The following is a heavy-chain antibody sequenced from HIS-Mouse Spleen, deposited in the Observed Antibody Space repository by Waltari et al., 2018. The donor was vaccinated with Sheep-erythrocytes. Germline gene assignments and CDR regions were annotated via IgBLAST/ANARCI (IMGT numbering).Heavy chain of an antibody. V-gene: IGHV3-30*18. CDR2: ISYDVSNK. Sequence: QVQLVESGGGVVQPGRSLRLSCAASGFTFSSYGMHWVRQAPGKGVEGVEVISYDVSNKYYADSVKGRFTISRDNSKNTLYLQMNSLRAEDTAVYYCAKREGYSNYYFDYWGQGTLVTVSS. J-gene: IGHJ4*02. CDR1: GFTFSSYG. CDR3: AKREGYSNYYFDY. D-gene: IGHD4-4*01.